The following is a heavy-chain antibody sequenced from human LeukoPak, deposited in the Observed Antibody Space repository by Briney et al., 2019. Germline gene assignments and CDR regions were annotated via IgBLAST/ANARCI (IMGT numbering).Heavy chain of an antibody. J-gene: IGHJ4*02. D-gene: IGHD3-22*01. CDR1: GYTFTGYY. Sequence: AASVKVSCKASGYTFTGYYMHWVRQAPGQGLEWVGWINPNSGGTNYAQNFQGRVTMTRDTTISTVYMELSRLRSDDTAVYYCARDRRYYDSSGYFHWGQGTPVTVSS. CDR3: ARDRRYYDSSGYFH. V-gene: IGHV1-2*02. CDR2: INPNSGGT.